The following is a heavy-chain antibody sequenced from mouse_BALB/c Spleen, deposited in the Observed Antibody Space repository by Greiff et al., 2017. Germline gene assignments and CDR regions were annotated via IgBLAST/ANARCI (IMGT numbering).Heavy chain of an antibody. J-gene: IGHJ4*01. Sequence: VQLKQSGPGLVKPSQSLSLTCTVTGYSITSDYAWNWIRQFPGNKLEWMGYISYSGSTSYNPSLKSRISITRDTSKNQFFLQLNSVTTEDTATYYCARRGLIYDGYLYAMDYWGQGTSVTVSS. V-gene: IGHV3-2*02. D-gene: IGHD2-3*01. CDR3: ARRGLIYDGYLYAMDY. CDR2: ISYSGST. CDR1: GYSITSDYA.